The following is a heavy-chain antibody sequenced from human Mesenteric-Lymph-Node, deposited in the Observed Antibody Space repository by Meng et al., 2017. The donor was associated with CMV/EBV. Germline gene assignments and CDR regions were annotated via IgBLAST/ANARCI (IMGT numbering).Heavy chain of an antibody. Sequence: GESLKISCAASGFTFSSYSMNWVRQAPGKGLEWVSVVFSGGTTYYADSVKGRFTVSRDISRNTLFLQMNSLRAEDTGVYYCATWTQVSLQWNAFDVWGQGTMVTVSS. J-gene: IGHJ3*01. CDR3: ATWTQVSLQWNAFDV. CDR1: GFTFSSYS. V-gene: IGHV3-66*02. CDR2: VFSGGTT. D-gene: IGHD1-1*01.